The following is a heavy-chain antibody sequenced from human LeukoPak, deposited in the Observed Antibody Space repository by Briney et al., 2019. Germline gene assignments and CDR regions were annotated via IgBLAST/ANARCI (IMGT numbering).Heavy chain of an antibody. D-gene: IGHD3-9*01. Sequence: ASVKVSCKASGYTFTSYDINWVRQATGQGLEWMGWMDPNSGNTGYAQKFQGRVTMTRNTPISTAYMELSSLRSEDTAVYYCARGVLRYFDWLSNRRTDAYYFDYWGQGTLVTVSS. CDR2: MDPNSGNT. CDR3: ARGVLRYFDWLSNRRTDAYYFDY. J-gene: IGHJ4*02. CDR1: GYTFTSYD. V-gene: IGHV1-8*01.